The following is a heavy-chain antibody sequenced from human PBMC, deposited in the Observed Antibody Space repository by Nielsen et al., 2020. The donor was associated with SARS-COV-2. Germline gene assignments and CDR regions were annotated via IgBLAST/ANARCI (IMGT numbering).Heavy chain of an antibody. CDR1: GYTFTGYY. D-gene: IGHD2-2*01. CDR2: INPNSGGT. V-gene: IGHV1-2*06. J-gene: IGHJ6*02. Sequence: ASVKVSCKASGYTFTGYYMHWVRQAPGQGLEWMGRINPNSGGTNYAQKFQGRVTMTRDTSISTAYMELSSLRSEDTAVYYCASSYCSSTSCYARGYYYYGMDVWGQGTTVTVSS. CDR3: ASSYCSSTSCYARGYYYYGMDV.